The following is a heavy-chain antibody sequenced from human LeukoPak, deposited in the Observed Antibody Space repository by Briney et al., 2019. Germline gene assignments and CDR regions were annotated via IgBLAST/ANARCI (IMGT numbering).Heavy chain of an antibody. CDR2: ISGSGGST. Sequence: PGGSLRLSCAASGFTFSSYAMSWVRQAPGKGLEWVSAISGSGGSTYYADSVKGRFTISRDNSKNMVYLQMNSLRAEDTAVYYCARVGNPLVTVFAWFDPWGQGTLVTVSS. J-gene: IGHJ5*02. D-gene: IGHD3-3*01. V-gene: IGHV3-23*01. CDR3: ARVGNPLVTVFAWFDP. CDR1: GFTFSSYA.